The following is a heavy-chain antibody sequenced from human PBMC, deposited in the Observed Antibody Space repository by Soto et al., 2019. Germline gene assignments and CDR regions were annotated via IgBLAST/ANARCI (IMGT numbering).Heavy chain of an antibody. D-gene: IGHD3-3*01. Sequence: GASVKVSCKASGYTFTSYAIHWVRQAPGQRLEWMGWINAGNGNTKYSQRFQGRVTITRDTSASTAYMDLSSLRSEDTAIYYCARGRYYDFWSGYYDFWGQGTMVTVSS. CDR3: ARGRYYDFWSGYYDF. CDR2: INAGNGNT. V-gene: IGHV1-3*01. J-gene: IGHJ3*01. CDR1: GYTFTSYA.